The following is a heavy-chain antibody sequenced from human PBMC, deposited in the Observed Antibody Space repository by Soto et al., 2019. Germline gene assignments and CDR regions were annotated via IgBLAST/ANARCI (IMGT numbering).Heavy chain of an antibody. CDR3: AKGGYGGKFDY. CDR1: GFTFSNYA. CDR2: ISGGGGST. D-gene: IGHD6-25*01. V-gene: IGHV3-23*01. Sequence: GGSLRLSCAASGFTFSNYAMSWVRQAPGKGLEWVSAISGGGGSTYYADSVKGRFTISRDNSKNTLYLQMNSLRAEDTAVYYCAKGGYGGKFDYWGQGTLVTVSS. J-gene: IGHJ4*02.